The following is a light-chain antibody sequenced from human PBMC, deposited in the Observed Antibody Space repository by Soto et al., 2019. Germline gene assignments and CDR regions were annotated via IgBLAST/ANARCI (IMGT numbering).Light chain of an antibody. Sequence: QSALTQPASVSGSPGQSINISCTGTISDVGGYNFVSWYQQYPGKAPKLMICDVSNRPSGVSNRFSGSKSGNTASLTISGLQAEDEADYYCTSFTGSNYVFGTGTQLTVL. CDR3: TSFTGSNYV. V-gene: IGLV2-14*03. CDR1: ISDVGGYNF. J-gene: IGLJ1*01. CDR2: DVS.